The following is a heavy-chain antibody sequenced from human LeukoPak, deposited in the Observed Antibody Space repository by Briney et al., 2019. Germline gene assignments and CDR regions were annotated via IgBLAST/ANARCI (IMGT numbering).Heavy chain of an antibody. D-gene: IGHD3-9*01. Sequence: SETLSLTCTVSGYSISSGYYWGWIRQPPGKGLEWIGSIYHSGSTYYNPSLKSRVTISVDTSKNQFSLKLSSVTAADTAVYYCARDNSGGSYYDILTGYYTADAFDIWGQGTMVTVSS. CDR2: IYHSGST. V-gene: IGHV4-38-2*02. J-gene: IGHJ3*02. CDR1: GYSISSGYY. CDR3: ARDNSGGSYYDILTGYYTADAFDI.